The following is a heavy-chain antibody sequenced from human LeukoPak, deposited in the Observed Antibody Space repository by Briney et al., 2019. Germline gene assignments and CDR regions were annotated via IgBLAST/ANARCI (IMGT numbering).Heavy chain of an antibody. Sequence: GASVKVSCKASGYTFTSYGISWVRQAPGQGLEWMGWISAYNGNTNYAQKLQGRVTMTTDTSTSTAYMELRSLRSDDTAVYYCARVTSSIATPVEDYWGQGTLVTVSS. V-gene: IGHV1-18*01. D-gene: IGHD6-6*01. CDR3: ARVTSSIATPVEDY. CDR1: GYTFTSYG. CDR2: ISAYNGNT. J-gene: IGHJ4*02.